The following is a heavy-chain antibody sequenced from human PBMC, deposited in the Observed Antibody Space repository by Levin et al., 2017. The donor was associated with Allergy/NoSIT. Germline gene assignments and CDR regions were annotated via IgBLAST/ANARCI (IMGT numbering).Heavy chain of an antibody. CDR2: INPNNGGT. J-gene: IGHJ4*02. CDR1: GYPFTAYY. CDR3: ARGFLSGFGKFSYPGGDY. V-gene: IGHV1-2*02. Sequence: ASVKVSCQASGYPFTAYYLHWVRQAPGQGLEWMGRINPNNGGTNYAQKFQGRVTMTRDTSISTAYMELSRLRSDDTAVYYCARGFLSGFGKFSYPGGDYWGQGILVTVSS. D-gene: IGHD3-10*01.